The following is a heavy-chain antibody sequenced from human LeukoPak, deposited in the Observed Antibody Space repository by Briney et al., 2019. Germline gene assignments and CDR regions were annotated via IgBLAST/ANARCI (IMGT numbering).Heavy chain of an antibody. CDR1: GFTFSDYY. CDR3: ARGYSSSWYVHYYYMDV. CDR2: ISSSGSTI. Sequence: GGSLRLSCTASGFTFSDYYMSWIRQAPGKGLEWVSYISSSGSTIYYADCVKGRFTISRDNAKNSLYLQMNSLRAEDTAVYYCARGYSSSWYVHYYYMDVWGKGTTVTVSS. D-gene: IGHD6-13*01. V-gene: IGHV3-11*01. J-gene: IGHJ6*03.